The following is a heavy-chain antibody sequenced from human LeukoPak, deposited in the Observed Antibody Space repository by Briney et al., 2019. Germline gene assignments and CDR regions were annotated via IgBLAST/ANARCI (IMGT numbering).Heavy chain of an antibody. CDR3: AKSLTYYHENSDSI. CDR1: GFTFSSYW. V-gene: IGHV3-53*01. Sequence: GGSLRLSCAASGFTFSSYWMSWVRQAPGKGLEWVSVIYKDGRTFYTDSVKGRFTISRDNSKNTVYLQMSSLRVEDTAVYYCAKSLTYYHENSDSIWGQGTLVTVSS. D-gene: IGHD3-22*01. CDR2: IYKDGRT. J-gene: IGHJ4*02.